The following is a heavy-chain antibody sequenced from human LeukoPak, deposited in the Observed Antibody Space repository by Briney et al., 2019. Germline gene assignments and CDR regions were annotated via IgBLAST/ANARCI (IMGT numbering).Heavy chain of an antibody. CDR2: ISDSGDST. CDR3: AKDSPVCSF. Sequence: GGSLRLSCAASGFTFSSHAMSWVRQAPGKGLEWVSAISDSGDSTYYADFVKGRFTISRDDSKNTLYLQMNSLRAEDTAVYYCAKDSPVCSFWGQGTLVTVSS. CDR1: GFTFSSHA. V-gene: IGHV3-23*01. J-gene: IGHJ4*02. D-gene: IGHD3-10*02.